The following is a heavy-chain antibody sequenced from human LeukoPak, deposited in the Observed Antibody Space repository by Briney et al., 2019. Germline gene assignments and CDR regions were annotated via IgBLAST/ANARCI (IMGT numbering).Heavy chain of an antibody. CDR2: IYTSGST. V-gene: IGHV4-4*07. CDR3: ARGVGVVVPAAMVNWFDP. D-gene: IGHD2-2*01. J-gene: IGHJ5*02. Sequence: PSETLSLTCTVSGGSISSYYWGWIRQPAGKGLEWIGRIYTSGSTNYNPSLKSRVTMSIDTSKNQFSLKLNSVTAADTAVYYCARGVGVVVPAAMVNWFDPWGQGTLVTVSS. CDR1: GGSISSYY.